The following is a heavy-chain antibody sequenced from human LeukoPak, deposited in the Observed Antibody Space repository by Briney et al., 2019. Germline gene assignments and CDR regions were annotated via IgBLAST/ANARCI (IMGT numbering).Heavy chain of an antibody. CDR1: GVSITSYY. D-gene: IGHD3-22*01. CDR3: ARTDYYDSSGGAFDI. V-gene: IGHV4-59*01. J-gene: IGHJ3*02. CDR2: IYYSGST. Sequence: PSETLSLTCTVSGVSITSYYWSWIRQPPGKGLEWIGYIYYSGSTNYNPSLKSRVTISVDTSKNQFSLKLSSVTAADTAVYYCARTDYYDSSGGAFDIWGQGTMVTVSS.